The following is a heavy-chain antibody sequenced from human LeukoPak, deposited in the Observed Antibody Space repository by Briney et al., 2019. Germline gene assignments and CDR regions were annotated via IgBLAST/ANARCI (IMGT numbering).Heavy chain of an antibody. CDR2: ISGTYDNT. J-gene: IGHJ4*02. D-gene: IGHD2-8*02. CDR1: GFTFSSYA. CDR3: AKDYVHHGHCIGGVCYPFDY. V-gene: IGHV3-23*01. Sequence: PGGSLRLSCAASGFTFSSYAMSWVRQPPGKGLEGVSGISGTYDNTCYADSVKGRLTISRDDSKNTVYLQMNSLRADDTAVYYCAKDYVHHGHCIGGVCYPFDYWGQGTLVTVSS.